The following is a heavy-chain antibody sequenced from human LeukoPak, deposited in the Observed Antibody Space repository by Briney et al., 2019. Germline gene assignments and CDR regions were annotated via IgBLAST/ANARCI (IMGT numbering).Heavy chain of an antibody. D-gene: IGHD2-15*01. V-gene: IGHV4-30-4*01. CDR2: IYYSGST. CDR3: ARVSSSGDVDY. CDR1: GGSISSGDYY. Sequence: SQTLSLTCTVSGGSISSGDYYWSWIRQPPGKGLEWIGYIYYSGSTYYNPSLKSRVAISVDTSKNQFSLKLSSVTAADTAVYYCARVSSSGDVDYWGQGTLVTVSS. J-gene: IGHJ4*02.